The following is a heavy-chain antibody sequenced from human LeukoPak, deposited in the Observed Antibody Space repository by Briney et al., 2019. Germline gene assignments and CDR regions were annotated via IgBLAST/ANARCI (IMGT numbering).Heavy chain of an antibody. Sequence: GGSLRLSCGASGFTFSTYWMHWVRQAPGKGLEWVGRTRNEANIYTTKYAASVKGRFTISRDDSKNSLYLQMNSLKTEDTAVYYCASGIAAAGIGLGYWGQGTLVTVSS. D-gene: IGHD6-13*01. CDR1: GFTFSTYW. V-gene: IGHV3-72*01. J-gene: IGHJ4*02. CDR3: ASGIAAAGIGLGY. CDR2: TRNEANIYTT.